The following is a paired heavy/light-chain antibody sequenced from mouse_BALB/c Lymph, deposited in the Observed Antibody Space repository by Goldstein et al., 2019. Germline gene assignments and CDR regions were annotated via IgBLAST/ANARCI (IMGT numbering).Heavy chain of an antibody. CDR3: VRDLVT. D-gene: IGHD2-13*01. Sequence: EVQLVETGGGLVQPKGSLKLSCAASGFTFNTNAMNWVRQAPGKGLEWVARIRSKSNNYATYYADSVKDRFTISRDDSQSMLYLQMNNLKTEDTAMYYCVRDLVTWGQGTLVTVSA. CDR1: GFTFNTNA. CDR2: IRSKSNNYAT. J-gene: IGHJ3*01. V-gene: IGHV10S3*01.
Light chain of an antibody. CDR3: LQYASSPYMYT. J-gene: IGKJ2*01. CDR2: ETS. CDR1: QDIHGY. Sequence: DIQMTQSPSSLSASLGERVSLTCRASQDIHGYLNLFQQKPGETIKHLIYETSNLDSGVPKRFSGSRSGSDYSLIIGSLESEDFADYYCLQYASSPYMYTFGGGTKLEIK. V-gene: IGKV9-124*01.